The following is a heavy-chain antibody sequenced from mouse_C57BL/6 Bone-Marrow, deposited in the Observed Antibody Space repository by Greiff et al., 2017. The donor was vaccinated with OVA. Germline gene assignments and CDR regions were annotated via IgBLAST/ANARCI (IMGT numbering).Heavy chain of an antibody. J-gene: IGHJ2*01. Sequence: QVQLKESGAELVRPGTSVKMSCKASGYTFTNYWIGWAKQRPGHGLEWIGDIYPGGGYTNYNEKFKGKATLTADKSSSTAYMQFSSLTSEDSAIYYCARHYGKNYWGQGTTLTVSS. CDR3: ARHYGKNY. CDR1: GYTFTNYW. CDR2: IYPGGGYT. D-gene: IGHD2-1*01. V-gene: IGHV1-63*01.